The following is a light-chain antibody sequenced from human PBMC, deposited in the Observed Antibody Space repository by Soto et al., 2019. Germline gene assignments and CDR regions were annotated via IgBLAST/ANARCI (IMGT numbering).Light chain of an antibody. CDR1: QSVSSSY. CDR2: DAS. Sequence: EIVLTQSPGTLSLSPGERATLSRRASQSVSSSYLAWYQQKPGQSPRLLIYDASSRATGIPDRFSGSGSGTDFTLTISRLEPEDFAVYYCQQFGSSPFTFGPGTKVDIK. CDR3: QQFGSSPFT. J-gene: IGKJ3*01. V-gene: IGKV3-20*01.